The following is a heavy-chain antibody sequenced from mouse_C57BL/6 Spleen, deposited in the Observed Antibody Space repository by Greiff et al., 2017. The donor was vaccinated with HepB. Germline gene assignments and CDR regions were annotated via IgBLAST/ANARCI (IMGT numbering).Heavy chain of an antibody. Sequence: QVQLQQSGPGLVQPSQSLSITCTVSGFSLTSYGVHWVRQSPGKGLEWLGVIWSGGSTDYNAAFISRLSISKDNSKSQVFFKMNSLQADDTAIYYCARMGYYGSSPAWFAYWGQGTLVTVSA. D-gene: IGHD1-1*01. V-gene: IGHV2-2*01. CDR2: IWSGGST. J-gene: IGHJ3*01. CDR1: GFSLTSYG. CDR3: ARMGYYGSSPAWFAY.